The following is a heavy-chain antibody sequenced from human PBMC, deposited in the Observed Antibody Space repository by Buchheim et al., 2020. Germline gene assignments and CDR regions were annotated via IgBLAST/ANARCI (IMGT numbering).Heavy chain of an antibody. CDR3: AKGTSGTFFY. D-gene: IGHD3-3*02. CDR1: GASMYSNNW. CDR2: IFHTGST. Sequence: QVQLQESGPGLVKPSGTLSLTCTVSGASMYSNNWWTWVRQAPGKGLEWIGEIFHTGSTAYNPSLKSRVAISVDKSKNQFPPKVTSVTAADTAVYYCAKGTSGTFFYWGQGTL. J-gene: IGHJ4*02. V-gene: IGHV4-4*02.